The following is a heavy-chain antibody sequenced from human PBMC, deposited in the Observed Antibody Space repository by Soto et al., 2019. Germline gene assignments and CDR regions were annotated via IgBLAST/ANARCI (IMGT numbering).Heavy chain of an antibody. J-gene: IGHJ5*02. Sequence: SETLSLTCAVYGGSFSGYYWSWIRQPPGKGLEWIGEINHSGSTNYNPSLKSRVTISVDTSKNQFSLKLSSVTAADTAVYYCARGHPLSAWFDPWGQGTLVTVSS. V-gene: IGHV4-34*01. CDR3: ARGHPLSAWFDP. CDR1: GGSFSGYY. CDR2: INHSGST. D-gene: IGHD3-10*01.